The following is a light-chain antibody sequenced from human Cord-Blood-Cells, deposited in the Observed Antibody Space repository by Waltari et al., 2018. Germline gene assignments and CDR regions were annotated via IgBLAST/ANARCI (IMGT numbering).Light chain of an antibody. CDR1: QGISSY. CDR2: AAS. CDR3: QQLNSYPLT. V-gene: IGKV1-9*01. J-gene: IGKJ4*01. Sequence: IQLTQSPSSLSASVGDRVTITCQASQGISSYLAWYQQKPGKAPKLLIYAASTLQSWVPSRFSGSGSGTDFTLTISSLQPEDFATYYCQQLNSYPLTFGGGTKVEIK.